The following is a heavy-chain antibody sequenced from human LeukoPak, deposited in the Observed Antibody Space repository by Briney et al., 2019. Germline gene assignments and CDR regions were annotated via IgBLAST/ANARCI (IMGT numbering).Heavy chain of an antibody. Sequence: ASVKVSCTASGYTFTNYGFTWARQAPGQGLEWMGWISAYNGDTNYAQKLQGRVTLTTDTSTSTAYMELRSLRSDDTAVYYCARALTRLPVDYWGQGTLVTVSS. V-gene: IGHV1-18*01. J-gene: IGHJ4*02. CDR1: GYTFTNYG. CDR3: ARALTRLPVDY. CDR2: ISAYNGDT. D-gene: IGHD4-11*01.